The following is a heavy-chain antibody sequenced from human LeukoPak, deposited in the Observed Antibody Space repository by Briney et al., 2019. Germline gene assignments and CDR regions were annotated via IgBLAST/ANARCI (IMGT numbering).Heavy chain of an antibody. J-gene: IGHJ4*02. V-gene: IGHV1-46*01. CDR3: ARDSRTLYCSSTSCRRFDY. Sequence: ASVKVSCKASGYTFTSYYMHWVRQAPGQGLEWMGIINPSGGSTSYAQKFQGRVTMATDTSTSTAYMELRSLRSDDTAVYYCARDSRTLYCSSTSCRRFDYWGQGTLVTVSS. CDR1: GYTFTSYY. CDR2: INPSGGST. D-gene: IGHD2-2*01.